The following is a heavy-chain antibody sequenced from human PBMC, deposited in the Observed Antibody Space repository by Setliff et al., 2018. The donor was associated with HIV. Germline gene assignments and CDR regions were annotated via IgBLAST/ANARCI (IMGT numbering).Heavy chain of an antibody. CDR1: GGSISTYY. J-gene: IGHJ5*02. V-gene: IGHV4-59*08. Sequence: PSETLSLTCTVSGGSISTYYWSWIRQPPGKGLEWIGSIYFTGSSDNNPSLKSRVTLSVDTSKHQFSLKLTSVTAADTAVYYCARGPNCGGDWCGRWGQGTLVTVSS. CDR2: IYFTGSS. CDR3: ARGPNCGGDWCGR. D-gene: IGHD2-21*01.